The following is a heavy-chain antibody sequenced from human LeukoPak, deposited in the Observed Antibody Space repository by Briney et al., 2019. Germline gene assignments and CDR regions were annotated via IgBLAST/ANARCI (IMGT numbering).Heavy chain of an antibody. V-gene: IGHV3-30-3*01. CDR2: ISYDGSKI. CDR1: GFTFSSYP. Sequence: GGSLRLSCAASGFTFSSYPLRWVRQAPGRGLEWVTLISYDGSKIYYADSVKGRFTISRDNSKNTLYLQMNSLRAEDTAVYYCARGDMITFGGVIVIWFDPWGQGTLVTVSS. CDR3: ARGDMITFGGVIVIWFDP. J-gene: IGHJ5*02. D-gene: IGHD3-16*02.